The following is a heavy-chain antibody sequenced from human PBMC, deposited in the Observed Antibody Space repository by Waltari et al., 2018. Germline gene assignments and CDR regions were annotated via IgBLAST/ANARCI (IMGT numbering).Heavy chain of an antibody. V-gene: IGHV4-39*01. D-gene: IGHD5-12*01. Sequence: QLQLQESGPRLVRPSETLSLICRVSGVSITSNRHYWAWIRQSPGQGLEWLGTVSSSVTISISPAPKSRLSVSRDTSKSQVSLILGSVTAADMAVYYCATYIGASVGTAAFDVCGQRTMVTVSS. CDR1: GVSITSNRHY. CDR2: VSSSVTI. J-gene: IGHJ3*01. CDR3: ATYIGASVGTAAFDV.